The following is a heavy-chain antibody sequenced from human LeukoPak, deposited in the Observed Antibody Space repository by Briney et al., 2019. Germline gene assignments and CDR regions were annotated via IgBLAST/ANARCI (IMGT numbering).Heavy chain of an antibody. V-gene: IGHV3-21*01. Sequence: GGSLRLSCAASGFTFSSYSMNRVRQAPGKGLEWVSSISSSSSYIYYADSVKGRFTISRDNAKNSLYLQMNSLRAEDTAVYYCARVVVVAATRGGFDYWGQGTLVTVSS. J-gene: IGHJ4*02. D-gene: IGHD2-15*01. CDR1: GFTFSSYS. CDR3: ARVVVVAATRGGFDY. CDR2: ISSSSSYI.